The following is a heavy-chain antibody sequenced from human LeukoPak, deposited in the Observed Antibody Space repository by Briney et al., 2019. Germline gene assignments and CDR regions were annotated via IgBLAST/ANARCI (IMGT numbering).Heavy chain of an antibody. CDR3: ARGTRGWCQLRWFDP. J-gene: IGHJ5*02. CDR2: INPNSGGT. Sequence: GASVKVSCKASGYTFTGYYMHWVRQAPGQGLEWMGWINPNSGGTNYAQKFQGRVTMTRDTSISTAYMELSRLRSDDTAVYYCARGTRGWCQLRWFDPWGQGTLVTVSS. D-gene: IGHD2-21*02. CDR1: GYTFTGYY. V-gene: IGHV1-2*02.